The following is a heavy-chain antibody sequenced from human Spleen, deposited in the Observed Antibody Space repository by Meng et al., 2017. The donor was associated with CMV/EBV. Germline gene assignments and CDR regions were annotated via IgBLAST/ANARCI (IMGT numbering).Heavy chain of an antibody. Sequence: ASVKVSCKASGYSFTNYSIVWVRQAPGQGLEWMGWIGAYNGDTHYAQKFQDRIIMTTDTSTTTAHMELSILRSDDTALYYCASVSPPYNYERSGAFDIWGQGTMVTVSS. V-gene: IGHV1-18*01. J-gene: IGHJ3*02. CDR1: GYSFTNYS. CDR2: IGAYNGDT. D-gene: IGHD5-18*01. CDR3: ASVSPPYNYERSGAFDI.